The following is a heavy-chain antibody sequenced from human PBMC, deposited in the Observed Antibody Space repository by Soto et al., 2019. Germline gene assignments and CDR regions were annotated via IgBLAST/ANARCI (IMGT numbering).Heavy chain of an antibody. CDR1: GFIFSDYA. V-gene: IGHV3-23*01. CDR3: AKTMSRLGGYDLTWPAP. Sequence: EVHLLESGGNLVQPGMSLRLSCAASGFIFSDYAMTWVRQAPGKGLEWVSTISGTRGRHRNTFYTASVKGRFTVTRDNSKNTLLLEMKSLRVEDPAVFYCAKTMSRLGGYDLTWPAPWGQGPLVTVSS. J-gene: IGHJ5*02. CDR2: ISGTRGRHRNT. D-gene: IGHD5-12*01.